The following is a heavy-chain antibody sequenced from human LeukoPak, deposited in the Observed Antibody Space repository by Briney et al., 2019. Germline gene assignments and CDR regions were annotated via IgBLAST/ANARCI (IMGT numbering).Heavy chain of an antibody. Sequence: SETLSLTCTVSGDSISNYHWSWIRQAPGKGLEWIGSMSYTGSTDYNPSVKSRVTISVDSSKNQFSLKLSSLTAADTAVYHCARLSSSAWNSFDFWGQGTLVTVSS. V-gene: IGHV4-59*08. CDR2: MSYTGST. CDR1: GDSISNYH. CDR3: ARLSSSAWNSFDF. D-gene: IGHD2-2*01. J-gene: IGHJ4*02.